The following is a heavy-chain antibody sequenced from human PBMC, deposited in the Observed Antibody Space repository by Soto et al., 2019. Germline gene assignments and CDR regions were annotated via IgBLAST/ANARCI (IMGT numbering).Heavy chain of an antibody. V-gene: IGHV3-23*01. D-gene: IGHD3-10*01. CDR3: AKGSLVRGVLNWFDP. CDR1: GFTFSSYA. Sequence: PGGSLRLSCAASGFTFSSYAMSWVRQAPGKGLEWVSAISGSGGSTYYADSVKGRFTISGDNSKNTLYLQMNSLRAEDTAVYYCAKGSLVRGVLNWFDPWGQGTLVTVSS. J-gene: IGHJ5*02. CDR2: ISGSGGST.